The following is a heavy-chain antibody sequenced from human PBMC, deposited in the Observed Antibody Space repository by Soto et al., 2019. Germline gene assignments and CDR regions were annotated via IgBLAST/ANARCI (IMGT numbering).Heavy chain of an antibody. Sequence: SETLSLTCAVYGGSFSGYYWSWIRQPPGKGLEWIGEINHSGSTNYNPSLKSRVTISVGTSKNQFSLKLSSVTAADTAVYYCARGRVSGWKIRRYYFDYWGQGTLVTVSS. D-gene: IGHD6-19*01. CDR3: ARGRVSGWKIRRYYFDY. V-gene: IGHV4-34*01. CDR1: GGSFSGYY. CDR2: INHSGST. J-gene: IGHJ4*02.